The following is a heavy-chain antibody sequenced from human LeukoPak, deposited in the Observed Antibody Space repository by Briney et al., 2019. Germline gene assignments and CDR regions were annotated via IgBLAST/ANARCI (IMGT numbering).Heavy chain of an antibody. CDR3: ARDFGSYWFDP. Sequence: ASVKVSCKASGYTFTSYGISWVRQAPGQGLEWMGWINPNSGGTNYAQKFQGRVTMTRDTSVSTAYMELSRLRSDDTAVYYCARDFGSYWFDPWGQGTLVTVSS. J-gene: IGHJ5*02. CDR1: GYTFTSYG. CDR2: INPNSGGT. D-gene: IGHD3-10*01. V-gene: IGHV1-2*02.